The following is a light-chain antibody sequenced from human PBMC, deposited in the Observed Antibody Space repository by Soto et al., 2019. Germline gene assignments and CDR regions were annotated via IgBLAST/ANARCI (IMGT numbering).Light chain of an antibody. J-gene: IGKJ5*01. V-gene: IGKV1-6*01. CDR2: AAS. Sequence: AIQMTQSPSSLSASVGDRVTITCRASQGIRNDLAWYQQKPGKAPKVLIYAASSLPSGVPSRFSGSASGTDFTLTISSLQPEDFVTYYCQQADSFPLTFGQGTRLEIK. CDR3: QQADSFPLT. CDR1: QGIRND.